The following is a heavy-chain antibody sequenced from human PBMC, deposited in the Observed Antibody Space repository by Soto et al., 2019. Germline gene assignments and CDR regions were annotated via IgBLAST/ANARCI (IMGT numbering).Heavy chain of an antibody. V-gene: IGHV1-2*02. Sequence: ASVKVSCKASGYTFTDYSIHWVRQAPGQGLEWMGWINPSSGGTNFAQEFQGRVTMTWDTSISTAYMQLTGLKSDDTAVYYCARDRVTTVTYFDYWGQGTLVTVS. J-gene: IGHJ4*02. CDR2: INPSSGGT. D-gene: IGHD4-17*01. CDR1: GYTFTDYS. CDR3: ARDRVTTVTYFDY.